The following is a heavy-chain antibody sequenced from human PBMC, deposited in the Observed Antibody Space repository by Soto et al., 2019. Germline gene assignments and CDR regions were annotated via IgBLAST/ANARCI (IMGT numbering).Heavy chain of an antibody. V-gene: IGHV1-18*01. CDR3: ARMVRGSNIDYYHYMDV. Sequence: QVPLVQSGGEVRKPGASVKVSCKASGYTFTSHGISWVRQAPGQGLEWMGWISAYNGDTNYAQKLQGRVTVTTDRSTSTAYMELRSLRSADTAVYYCARMVRGSNIDYYHYMDVWGKGTTVTVSS. J-gene: IGHJ6*03. D-gene: IGHD3-10*01. CDR2: ISAYNGDT. CDR1: GYTFTSHG.